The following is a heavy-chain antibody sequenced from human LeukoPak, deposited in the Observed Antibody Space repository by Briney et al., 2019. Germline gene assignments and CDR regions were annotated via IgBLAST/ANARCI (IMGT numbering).Heavy chain of an antibody. CDR1: GGSISSYH. CDR3: ARIPRTSNNWLYYFDY. Sequence: MPSETLSLTCTVSGGSISSYHWSWIRQPPGKRLEWIGYIYYSGSTNYNPSLKSRVTMSLDTSRNQFSLKLSSVTAADTAVYYCARIPRTSNNWLYYFDYWGQGTLVTVSS. D-gene: IGHD1-1*01. V-gene: IGHV4-59*01. CDR2: IYYSGST. J-gene: IGHJ4*02.